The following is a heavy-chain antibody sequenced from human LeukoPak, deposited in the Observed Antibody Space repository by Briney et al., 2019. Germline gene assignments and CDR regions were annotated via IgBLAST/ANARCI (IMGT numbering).Heavy chain of an antibody. CDR2: VIASGSYT. D-gene: IGHD2/OR15-2a*01. J-gene: IGHJ4*02. CDR3: ARNTTDRPYDF. CDR1: GFNFHVFD. Sequence: PGGSLRLSCAASGFNFHVFDMTWVRQAPGKGLEWLSTVIASGSYTYYAASVKGRFTISRDNSKNTLHLQMDSLRVEDTAVYFCARNTTDRPYDFWGQGTLVTVSS. V-gene: IGHV3-23*01.